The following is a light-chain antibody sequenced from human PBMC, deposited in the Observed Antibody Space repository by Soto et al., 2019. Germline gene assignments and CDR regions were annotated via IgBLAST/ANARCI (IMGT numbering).Light chain of an antibody. CDR3: QTWDTDIRV. CDR2: LNSDGSH. V-gene: IGLV4-69*01. CDR1: SGHSTYA. J-gene: IGLJ2*01. Sequence: QPVLTQSPSASASLGASVKVTCTLSSGHSTYAIAWHQQQPEKGPRYLMKLNSDGSHTKGDGIPDRFSGSSSGAERYLTISSLQSEDEADYYCQTWDTDIRVFGGGTQLTVL.